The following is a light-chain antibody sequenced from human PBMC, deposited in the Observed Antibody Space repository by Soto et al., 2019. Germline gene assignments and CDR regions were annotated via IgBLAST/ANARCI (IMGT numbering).Light chain of an antibody. J-gene: IGKJ1*01. CDR3: QKYGSSPMT. V-gene: IGKV3-20*01. Sequence: EIVFSQSPGTLSLSSGERATLSRRASQSVSSSYLAWYQQKPGQAPRLLIYGASSRATGIPDRFSGSGSGTDFTLTISRLEPEDFAVYHCQKYGSSPMTCGQGNKGAIK. CDR1: QSVSSSY. CDR2: GAS.